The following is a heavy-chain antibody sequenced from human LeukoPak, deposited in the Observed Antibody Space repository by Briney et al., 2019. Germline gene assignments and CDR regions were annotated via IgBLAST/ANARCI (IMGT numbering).Heavy chain of an antibody. Sequence: PSETLALTCAVSGGSISSSYWLTWVRPPPGKGLEWIGEVYHSGSTNYNPSLKRRVALSVDKSKNQFSRKLSPVTAADTAVYYCAGAYCGGDCSSGRAFDIWGQGTMVTVSS. CDR1: GGSISSSYW. D-gene: IGHD2-21*02. CDR3: AGAYCGGDCSSGRAFDI. CDR2: VYHSGST. V-gene: IGHV4-4*02. J-gene: IGHJ3*02.